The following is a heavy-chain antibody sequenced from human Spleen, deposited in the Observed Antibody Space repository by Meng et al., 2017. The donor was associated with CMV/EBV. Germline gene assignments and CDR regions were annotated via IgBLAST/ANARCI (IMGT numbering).Heavy chain of an antibody. CDR3: VKVGRIFGVLTD. D-gene: IGHD3-3*01. CDR1: RVTCDEYG. Sequence: CAASRVTCDEYGVSWVSKAAGKGVEWVAGINWNGGSTDDADSVEGRFTISRDNAKNSLYLQMNSLRAEDTAIYFCVKVGRIFGVLTDWGQGSLVTVSS. CDR2: INWNGGST. J-gene: IGHJ4*02. V-gene: IGHV3-20*04.